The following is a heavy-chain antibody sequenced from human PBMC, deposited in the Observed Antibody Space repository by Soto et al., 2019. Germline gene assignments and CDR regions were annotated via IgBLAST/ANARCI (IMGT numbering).Heavy chain of an antibody. D-gene: IGHD3-22*01. Sequence: QVQLVESGGGVVQPGRSLRLSCAASGFTFSSYGMHWVRQAPGKGLEWVAVIWYDGSNKYYADSVKGRFTISRDNSKNTLYLQMNRMRAEDTAVYYCARGYGGYYASSGYYYFDYWGQGTLVTVSS. CDR1: GFTFSSYG. CDR2: IWYDGSNK. CDR3: ARGYGGYYASSGYYYFDY. V-gene: IGHV3-33*01. J-gene: IGHJ4*02.